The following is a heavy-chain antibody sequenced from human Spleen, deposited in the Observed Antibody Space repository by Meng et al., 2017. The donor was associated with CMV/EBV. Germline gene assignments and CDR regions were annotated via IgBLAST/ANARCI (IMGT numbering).Heavy chain of an antibody. D-gene: IGHD7-27*01. J-gene: IGHJ4*02. CDR2: ISTSSNYI. CDR1: GFTFSSYT. Sequence: GGSLRLSCAASGFTFSSYTMNWVRQAPGKGLAWVASISTSSNYIYYPDSVKGRFTISRDNAKNSLYLQMNSLGAEDTAVYYFARRGDQNFCDFWGQGTLVTVSS. V-gene: IGHV3-21*01. CDR3: ARRGDQNFCDF.